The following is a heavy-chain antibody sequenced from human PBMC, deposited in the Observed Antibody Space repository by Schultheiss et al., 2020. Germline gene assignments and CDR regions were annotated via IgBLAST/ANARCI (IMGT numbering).Heavy chain of an antibody. Sequence: SQTLSLTCTVSGGSISSSSYYWGWIRQPPGKGLEWIGSIYHSGSTYYNPSLKSRVTISVDTSKNQFSLKLSSVTAADTAVYYCARDGYYYYYMDVWGKGTTVTSP. CDR3: ARDGYYYYYMDV. J-gene: IGHJ6*03. CDR2: IYHSGST. V-gene: IGHV4-39*07. CDR1: GGSISSSSYY.